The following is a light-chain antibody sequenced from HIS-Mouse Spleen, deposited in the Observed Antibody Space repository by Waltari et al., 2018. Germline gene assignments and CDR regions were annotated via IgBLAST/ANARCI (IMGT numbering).Light chain of an antibody. CDR3: QTWGTGFSWV. V-gene: IGLV4-69*01. CDR2: INSDGSH. CDR1: SGHSSYA. Sequence: QLVLTQSPSASASLGASVKLTCTLSSGHSSYAIAWHQQQPEKGPRYLMKINSDGSHSKGDGIPDRFSGSSSGAERYLTISSLQSEDEADYYCQTWGTGFSWVFGGGTKLTVL. J-gene: IGLJ3*02.